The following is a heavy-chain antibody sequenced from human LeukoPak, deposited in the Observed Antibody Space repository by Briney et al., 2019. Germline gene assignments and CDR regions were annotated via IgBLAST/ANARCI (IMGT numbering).Heavy chain of an antibody. CDR2: INHSGST. D-gene: IGHD5-18*01. J-gene: IGHJ4*02. V-gene: IGHV4-34*01. Sequence: SETLSLTCAVYGGSFSGYYWSWIRQPPGKGLEWIGEINHSGSTNYNPSLKSRVTISVDTSKNQFSLKLSSVTAADTAVYYCARVGHQLWVDYWGQGTLVTVSS. CDR3: ARVGHQLWVDY. CDR1: GGSFSGYY.